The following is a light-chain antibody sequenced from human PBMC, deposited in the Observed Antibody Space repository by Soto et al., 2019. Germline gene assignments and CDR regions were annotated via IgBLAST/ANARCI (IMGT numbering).Light chain of an antibody. CDR1: ESAGRGS. V-gene: IGKV3-20*01. CDR3: HQYASSRPLT. Sequence: EIVLTQSPGTLSVSPGERVTLSCRASESAGRGSLAWYQHKPGQAPRLLIYGAFNRATGIPHRFSGSGSGTDFTLTISTLEPEDSAVYYFHQYASSRPLTFCGGTKVEIK. CDR2: GAF. J-gene: IGKJ4*01.